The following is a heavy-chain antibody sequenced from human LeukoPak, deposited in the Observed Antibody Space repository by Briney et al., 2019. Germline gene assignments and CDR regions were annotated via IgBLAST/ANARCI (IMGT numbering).Heavy chain of an antibody. Sequence: HTGGPLRLSCAASGFTFSSYGMHWVRQAPGKGLEWVAVISYDGSNKYYADSVKGRFTTSRDNSKNTLYLQMNSLRAEDTAVYYCAKEVAARTRDNWFDPWGQGTLVTVSS. J-gene: IGHJ5*02. CDR1: GFTFSSYG. CDR2: ISYDGSNK. CDR3: AKEVAARTRDNWFDP. D-gene: IGHD2-15*01. V-gene: IGHV3-30*18.